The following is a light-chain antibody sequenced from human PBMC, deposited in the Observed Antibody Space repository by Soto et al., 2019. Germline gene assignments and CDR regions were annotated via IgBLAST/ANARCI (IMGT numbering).Light chain of an antibody. J-gene: IGLJ1*01. CDR2: DDN. CDR3: GAWDESLNVYV. CDR1: SSNLAYNS. V-gene: IGLV1-51*01. Sequence: QSVLTQPPSVSAAPGQDVTISCSGSSSNLAYNSLSWYQQLPGTAPKLLIYDDNKRPSGIPARFSGSKSGTSATLGITGLETGDEADYYCGAWDESLNVYVFGSGTKLTVL.